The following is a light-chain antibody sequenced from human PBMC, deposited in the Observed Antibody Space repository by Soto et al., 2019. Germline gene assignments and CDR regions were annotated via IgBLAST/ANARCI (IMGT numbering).Light chain of an antibody. CDR2: AAS. CDR1: QGISSY. V-gene: IGKV1-9*01. CDR3: QQVNSYPLT. Sequence: DIQLTQSPSFLSASVGDRVTITCRASQGISSYLAWCQQKPGKAPKLLIYAASTLQGGVPSRFSGSGSGTEFTLTISSLQPEDFATYYCQQVNSYPLTFGGGTKVEIE. J-gene: IGKJ4*01.